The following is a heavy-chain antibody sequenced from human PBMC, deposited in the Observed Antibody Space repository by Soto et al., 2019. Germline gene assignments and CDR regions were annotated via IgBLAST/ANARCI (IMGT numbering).Heavy chain of an antibody. CDR3: ARVRTFYSDGSGFRYFDP. CDR1: GGSISSGLYY. D-gene: IGHD3-22*01. CDR2: IHYSGTP. V-gene: IGHV4-31*03. Sequence: QVQLQESGPGLVQPSRTLSLTCTVSGGSISSGLYYWSWIRQHPGRGLEWIGDIHYSGTPFYKPSLESRVTMSVDTSKNQISLELDSVTAADTAMYYCARVRTFYSDGSGFRYFDPWGRGTLVTVSA. J-gene: IGHJ2*01.